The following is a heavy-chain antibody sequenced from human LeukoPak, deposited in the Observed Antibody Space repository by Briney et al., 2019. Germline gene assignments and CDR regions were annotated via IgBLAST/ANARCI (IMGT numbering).Heavy chain of an antibody. J-gene: IGHJ5*02. CDR1: GFTFSDYY. D-gene: IGHD2-2*01. Sequence: GGSLRLSCAASGFTFSDYYMSWIRQAPGKGLEWVSYISRSGSSIYYADSVKGRFTISRDNAKNSLYLQMNSLRAEDTAVYYCARDNVYCSSTSCYNNRFDPWAQETLVTVSS. CDR2: ISRSGSSI. CDR3: ARDNVYCSSTSCYNNRFDP. V-gene: IGHV3-11*01.